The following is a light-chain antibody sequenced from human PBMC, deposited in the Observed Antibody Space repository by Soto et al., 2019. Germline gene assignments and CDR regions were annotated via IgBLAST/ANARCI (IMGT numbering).Light chain of an antibody. J-gene: IGKJ1*01. V-gene: IGKV1-6*01. Sequence: AIQMTQSPSSLSASVGDRVTITCRASQGIRNDLGWYQQKPGKAPKLLIYAASSLQSGIPSRFSGSGFGTDFTLTITSLQPEDFATYYCLQDYSYPRTFGQGTKVEIK. CDR2: AAS. CDR1: QGIRND. CDR3: LQDYSYPRT.